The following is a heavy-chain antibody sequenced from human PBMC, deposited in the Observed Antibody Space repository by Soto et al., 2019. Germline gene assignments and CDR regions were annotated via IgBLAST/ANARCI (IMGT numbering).Heavy chain of an antibody. V-gene: IGHV4-34*01. D-gene: IGHD3-3*01. Sequence: SETLSLTCAVYGGSFSGYYWSWIRQPPGKGLEWIGEINHSGSTNYNPSLKSRVTISVDTSKNQFSLKLSSVTAADTAVYYCARSPYAFWSGYQKAYIDYWGQGTLVTVSS. CDR2: INHSGST. J-gene: IGHJ4*02. CDR3: ARSPYAFWSGYQKAYIDY. CDR1: GGSFSGYY.